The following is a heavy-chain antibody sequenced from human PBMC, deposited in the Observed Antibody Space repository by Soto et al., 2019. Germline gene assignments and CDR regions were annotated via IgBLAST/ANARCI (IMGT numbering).Heavy chain of an antibody. CDR3: TGEVASGY. J-gene: IGHJ4*02. CDR1: GFTFSYSG. V-gene: IGHV3-30*03. Sequence: ESGGGVVQPGRSLRLSCAASGFTFSYSGMHWVRQAPGKGLEWVAVISFDGSTKYYADSVKGRFTISRDNSKNTLYLEMNSLRADDTAVYYCTGEVASGYWGQGTLVTVSS. CDR2: ISFDGSTK. D-gene: IGHD2-8*02.